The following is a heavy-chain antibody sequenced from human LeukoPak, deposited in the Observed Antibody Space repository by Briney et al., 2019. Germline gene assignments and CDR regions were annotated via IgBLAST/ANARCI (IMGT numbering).Heavy chain of an antibody. J-gene: IGHJ4*02. CDR3: ARDPFGGYYVSGGYWALDY. CDR1: GYTFTGHG. D-gene: IGHD3-22*01. V-gene: IGHV1-18*01. CDR2: ISTYNGET. Sequence: ASVKVSCTASGYTFTGHGFSWVRQAPGQGLEWMGWISTYNGETISAQKYQGRLTMTTDTSTSTAYMELRSLGFDDTAVYYCARDPFGGYYVSGGYWALDYWGQGTLVTVSS.